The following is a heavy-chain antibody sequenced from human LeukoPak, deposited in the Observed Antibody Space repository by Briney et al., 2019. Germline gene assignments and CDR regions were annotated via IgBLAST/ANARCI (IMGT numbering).Heavy chain of an antibody. V-gene: IGHV3-30*02. CDR1: GFIFSSYG. J-gene: IGHJ4*02. D-gene: IGHD5-18*01. CDR3: AKDFDGYSYGTLDY. CDR2: IRHDGSNK. Sequence: GGSLRLSCAASGFIFSSYGMHWVRQAPGKGLEWVAFIRHDGSNKYYADSLKGRFTISRDNSKNTLYLQMNSLRAEDTAVYYCAKDFDGYSYGTLDYWGQGTQVTVSS.